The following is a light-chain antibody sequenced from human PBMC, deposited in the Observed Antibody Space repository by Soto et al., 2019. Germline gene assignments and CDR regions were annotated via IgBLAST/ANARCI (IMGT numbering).Light chain of an antibody. CDR2: DND. V-gene: IGLV1-51*01. CDR3: ETWDSSLSAGV. CDR1: RSNIGNNA. J-gene: IGLJ3*02. Sequence: QSVLTQPPSVSAAPGQKVTVSCSGSRSNIGNNAVAWYQHLPGTAPKLLIYDNDKRPSGISDRFAASKSGTAATLAFTGLQTGDEADYYGETWDSSLSAGVFGGGTKLTVL.